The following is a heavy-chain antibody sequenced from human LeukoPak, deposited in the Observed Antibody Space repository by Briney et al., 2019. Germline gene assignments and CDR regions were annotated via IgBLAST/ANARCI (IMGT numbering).Heavy chain of an antibody. J-gene: IGHJ4*02. D-gene: IGHD4-23*01. CDR3: ARGTTVLTY. V-gene: IGHV4-59*01. Sequence: SETLSLTCNVSGGSMSTNYWRWIRQPPGKGLEWSGYIYYSGSTNYNPSLKSRVTISVDTSKSQFSLKLNSVTAADTAVYYCARGTTVLTYWGQGSLVTVSS. CDR1: GGSMSTNY. CDR2: IYYSGST.